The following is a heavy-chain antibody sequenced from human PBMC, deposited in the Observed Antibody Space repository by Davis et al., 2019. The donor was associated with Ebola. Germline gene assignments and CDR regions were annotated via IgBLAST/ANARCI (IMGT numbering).Heavy chain of an antibody. J-gene: IGHJ5*02. CDR2: IYYSGST. D-gene: IGHD4-17*01. CDR1: GGSISSGGYY. V-gene: IGHV4-31*03. CDR3: ARATNDYGDYEVSWFDP. Sequence: MPSETLSLTCTVSGGSISSGGYYWSWIRQHPGKGLEWIGSIYYSGSTYYNPSLKSRVTISVDTSKNQFSLKLSSVTAADTAVYYCARATNDYGDYEVSWFDPWGQGTQVTVSS.